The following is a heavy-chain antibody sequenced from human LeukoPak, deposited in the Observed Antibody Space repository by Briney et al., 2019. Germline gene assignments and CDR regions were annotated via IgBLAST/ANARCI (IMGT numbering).Heavy chain of an antibody. D-gene: IGHD6-19*01. CDR3: ARGVAVAGKDY. Sequence: ASVKVSCKASGYTFTGYYMHWVRQAPGQGLEWMGWINPNSGATDSAQKFQGRLTMTRDTSISTAHMELSSLISDDTAVYYCARGVAVAGKDYWGQGTLVTVSS. J-gene: IGHJ4*02. V-gene: IGHV1-2*02. CDR1: GYTFTGYY. CDR2: INPNSGAT.